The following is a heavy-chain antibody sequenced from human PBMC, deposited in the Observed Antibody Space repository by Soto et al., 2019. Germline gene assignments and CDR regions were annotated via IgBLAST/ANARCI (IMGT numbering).Heavy chain of an antibody. CDR2: IYSTGNT. J-gene: IGHJ6*02. CDR1: GDSIRSSSY. Sequence: QLQLQESGPGLVKPSETLSLTCTVSGDSIRSSSYWGWIRQPPGKGLEWIGSIYSTGNTYYNPSLNSQVTISVDTSKNQVSLNVISVTAAYTAVYYCRRSSRYSTDVWGQGTTVTVSS. D-gene: IGHD6-13*01. CDR3: RRSSRYSTDV. V-gene: IGHV4-39*01.